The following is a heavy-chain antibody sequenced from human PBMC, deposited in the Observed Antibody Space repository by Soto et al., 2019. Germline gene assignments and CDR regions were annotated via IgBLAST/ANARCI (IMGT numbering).Heavy chain of an antibody. J-gene: IGHJ4*02. CDR3: AAGEASSRNLAPYYLDF. D-gene: IGHD6-13*01. Sequence: TXETLSLTCTVSGGSIRNYFWTWIRQPPGKGLEWIGYIHYSGTTSFFPSYNPSLRSRVTISEDTSKNQFSLKLLSVTTADTAVYFCAAGEASSRNLAPYYLDFWGQGTLVTVS. CDR2: IHYSGTT. CDR1: GGSIRNYF. V-gene: IGHV4-59*01.